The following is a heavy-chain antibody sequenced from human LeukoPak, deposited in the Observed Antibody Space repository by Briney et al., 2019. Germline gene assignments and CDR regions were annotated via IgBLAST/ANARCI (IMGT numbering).Heavy chain of an antibody. V-gene: IGHV4-59*01. D-gene: IGHD5-18*01. J-gene: IGHJ6*02. CDR3: ARGWDTGYSYYGMDV. Sequence: SETLSLTCTVSGGSISSYYWSWIRQPPGKGLEWIGYIYYSGSTNSNPSLKSRATISVDTSQSQFFLKLTSVTAADTAVYYCARGWDTGYSYYGMDVWGQGTTVTVSS. CDR2: IYYSGST. CDR1: GGSISSYY.